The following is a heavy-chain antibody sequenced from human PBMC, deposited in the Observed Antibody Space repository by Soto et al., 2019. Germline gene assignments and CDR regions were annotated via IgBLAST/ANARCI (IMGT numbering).Heavy chain of an antibody. CDR1: GFSLSARGVG. CDR2: VYWDDDK. J-gene: IGHJ4*02. D-gene: IGHD4-17*01. Sequence: QITLKESGPTLLKPTQTLTLTCTFSGFSLSARGVGVGWIRQPPGKALEWLALVYWDDDKRYSPSLKSSLTIINDTSKNQVVLTMTDMEPVDTATYYCAHDSGEWQGFDSWGQGLLVTVSS. CDR3: AHDSGEWQGFDS. V-gene: IGHV2-5*02.